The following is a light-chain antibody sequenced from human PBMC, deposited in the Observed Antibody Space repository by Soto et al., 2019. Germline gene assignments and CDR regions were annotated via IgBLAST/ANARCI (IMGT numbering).Light chain of an antibody. J-gene: IGKJ3*01. CDR2: GAS. V-gene: IGKV3-20*01. CDR3: QQYGGSPS. Sequence: EIVLTQSPGTLSLSPGERATLSCRASQSVSSNYLDWYQQKPGQAPRLLIYGASSRGTGIPDRFSGSGSGTDFPLTISRLEHEDFTVYYCQQYGGSPSFGPGTKVDIK. CDR1: QSVSSNY.